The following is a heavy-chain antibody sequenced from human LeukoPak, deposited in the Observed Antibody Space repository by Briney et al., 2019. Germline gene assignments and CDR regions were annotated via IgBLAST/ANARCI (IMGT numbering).Heavy chain of an antibody. CDR2: IGTAGDT. J-gene: IGHJ5*02. Sequence: GGSLRLSCAASGFTFSSYDMHWVRQATGKGLEWVSAIGTAGDTYYPGSVKGRFTISRENAKNSLYLQMNSLRAGDTAFYYCARGTTTTTIDYYDAWGQGTLVTVSS. CDR3: ARGTTTTTIDYYDA. D-gene: IGHD4-17*01. CDR1: GFTFSSYD. V-gene: IGHV3-13*01.